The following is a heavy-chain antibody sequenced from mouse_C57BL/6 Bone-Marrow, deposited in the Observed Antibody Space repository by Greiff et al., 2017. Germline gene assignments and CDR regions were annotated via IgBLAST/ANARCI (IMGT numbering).Heavy chain of an antibody. J-gene: IGHJ4*01. CDR2: IYPGSGST. CDR1: GYTFTSYW. V-gene: IGHV1-55*01. D-gene: IGHD2-4*01. Sequence: QVQLQQPGAELVKPGASVKMSCKASGYTFTSYWITWVKQRPGQGLEWIGEIYPGSGSTNYNEKFKSKATLTVDTSSSTAYMQLSSLTSEDSAVYYCARWNDYAAGLYYYAMDYWGQGTSVTVSS. CDR3: ARWNDYAAGLYYYAMDY.